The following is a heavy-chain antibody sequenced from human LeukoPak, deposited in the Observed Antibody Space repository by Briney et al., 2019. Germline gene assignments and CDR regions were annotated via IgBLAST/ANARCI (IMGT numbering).Heavy chain of an antibody. D-gene: IGHD7-27*01. J-gene: IGHJ4*02. V-gene: IGHV3-7*02. CDR2: IKQDGSER. CDR1: GFTFSSYW. CDR3: ARANWGLNF. Sequence: GGSLRLSCAASGFTFSSYWMSWVRQVPGKGLEWVASIKQDGSERYYVDSAKGRSTISRDNAKNSLYLEINSLRAEDTAVYYCARANWGLNFWGQGTLVSVSS.